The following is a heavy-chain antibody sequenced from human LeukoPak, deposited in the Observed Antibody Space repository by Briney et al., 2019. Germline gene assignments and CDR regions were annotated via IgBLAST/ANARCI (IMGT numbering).Heavy chain of an antibody. CDR2: VIPFFGAA. Sequence: SVTVSCKASGGTFSSYAISWVRQAPGQGLEWVGGVIPFFGAAEYAQKVQGRVTVTADDSTSTDYMELRSLSSEDTEVYLCARGRSIVVMVAAPGWFDPWGQGTLVTVSS. V-gene: IGHV1-69*13. CDR3: ARGRSIVVMVAAPGWFDP. CDR1: GGTFSSYA. D-gene: IGHD2-15*01. J-gene: IGHJ5*02.